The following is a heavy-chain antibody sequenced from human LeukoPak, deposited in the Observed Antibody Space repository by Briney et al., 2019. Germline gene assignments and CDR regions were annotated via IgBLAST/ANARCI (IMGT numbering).Heavy chain of an antibody. CDR2: ISSDGSHK. CDR1: GFTFSSYA. Sequence: GGSLRLSCAASGFTFSSYAMHWVRQAPAKGLEWVAVISSDGSHKYYADSVKGRFTISRDNSKNTLYLQMNSLRAEDTAVYYCVRVDLPTVTTAHFDYWGQGTLATVSS. D-gene: IGHD4-17*01. CDR3: VRVDLPTVTTAHFDY. J-gene: IGHJ4*02. V-gene: IGHV3-30*04.